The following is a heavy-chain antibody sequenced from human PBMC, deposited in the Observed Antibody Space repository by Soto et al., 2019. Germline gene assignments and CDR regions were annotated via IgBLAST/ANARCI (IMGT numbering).Heavy chain of an antibody. CDR2: ISAYNGNT. CDR1: GYTFTSNG. J-gene: IGHJ4*02. V-gene: IGHV1-18*01. CDR3: ARDNGYSYGTGSVDY. D-gene: IGHD5-18*01. Sequence: VKVSCKASGYTFTSNGISWVRQAPGQGLEWMGWISAYNGNTNYAQKLQGRVTMTTDTSTSTAYMELRSLRSDDTAVYYCARDNGYSYGTGSVDYWGQGTLVTVSS.